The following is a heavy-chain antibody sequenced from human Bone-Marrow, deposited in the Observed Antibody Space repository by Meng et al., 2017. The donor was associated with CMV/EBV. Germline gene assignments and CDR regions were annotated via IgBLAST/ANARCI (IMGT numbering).Heavy chain of an antibody. V-gene: IGHV4-34*01. Sequence: SQTLSLTCAVYGGSFSGYYWSWIRQPPGKGLEWIGEINHSGSTNYNPSLKSRVTISVDTSKNQFSLKLSSVTAADTAVYYCARGSALRGRPRSGPRPNYFAYWGQGPRVTVSS. CDR2: INHSGST. D-gene: IGHD3-16*01. CDR3: ARGSALRGRPRSGPRPNYFAY. J-gene: IGHJ4*02. CDR1: GGSFSGYY.